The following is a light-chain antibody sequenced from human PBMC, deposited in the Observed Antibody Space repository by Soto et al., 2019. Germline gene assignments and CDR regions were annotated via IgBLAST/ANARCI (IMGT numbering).Light chain of an antibody. CDR3: QQYNSYLWT. J-gene: IGKJ1*01. CDR2: DAS. CDR1: QSISSW. Sequence: DIQMTQSPSTLSASPGDRVTITCRASQSISSWLAWYQQKPGKAPKLLIYDASSLESGVPSRFSGSGSGTEFTLTISSLQSDDFAAYYCQQYNSYLWTFGQGTKVEIK. V-gene: IGKV1-5*01.